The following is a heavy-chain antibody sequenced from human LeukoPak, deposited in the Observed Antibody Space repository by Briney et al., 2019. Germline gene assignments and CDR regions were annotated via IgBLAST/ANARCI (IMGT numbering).Heavy chain of an antibody. Sequence: SETLSLTCAVSGGSFSGYYWNWIRQSPGKGLEWIGEINHSGSTHYNPSLKSRVTISVDTSKNQFSLKLSSVTAADTAVYYCTRHMDYDILTGYYPAMDVWGEGTTVTISS. CDR1: GGSFSGYY. J-gene: IGHJ6*03. CDR3: TRHMDYDILTGYYPAMDV. CDR2: INHSGST. V-gene: IGHV4-34*01. D-gene: IGHD3-9*01.